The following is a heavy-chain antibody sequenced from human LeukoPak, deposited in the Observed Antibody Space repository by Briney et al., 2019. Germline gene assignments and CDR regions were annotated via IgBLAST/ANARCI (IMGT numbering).Heavy chain of an antibody. V-gene: IGHV3-9*01. D-gene: IGHD3-10*01. CDR2: ISWDSGSI. Sequence: PGGSLRLSCAASGFTFDDYAMHWVRQAPGKGLEWVSGISWDSGSIGYADSVKGRFTISRDNAKNSLYLQMNSLRAEDTALYYCAKDAPRFGELSRAGWFDPWGQGTLVTVSS. CDR1: GFTFDDYA. CDR3: AKDAPRFGELSRAGWFDP. J-gene: IGHJ5*02.